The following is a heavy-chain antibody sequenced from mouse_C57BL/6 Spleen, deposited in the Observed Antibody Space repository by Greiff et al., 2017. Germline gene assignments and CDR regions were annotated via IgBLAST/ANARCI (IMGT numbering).Heavy chain of an antibody. CDR2: IDPEDGDT. J-gene: IGHJ4*01. CDR1: GFNIKDYY. D-gene: IGHD1-1*01. CDR3: TGDGSSYYAMDY. Sequence: EVQLQQSGAELVRPGASVKLSCTASGFNIKDYYMHWVKQRPEQGLEWIGRIDPEDGDTEYAPKFQGKATMTADTSSNTAYLQLSSLTSEDTAVYYCTGDGSSYYAMDYWGQGPSVTVSS. V-gene: IGHV14-1*01.